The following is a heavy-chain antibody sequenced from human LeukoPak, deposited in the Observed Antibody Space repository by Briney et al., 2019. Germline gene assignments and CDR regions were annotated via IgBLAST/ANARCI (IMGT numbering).Heavy chain of an antibody. CDR2: ISGYSSIT. Sequence: ASVKVSCKAYGYTFMSHGISWVRQAPGQGLEWMGWISGYSSITNYAQRLQGRVTMTTDTSTTTAYMELRSLRSDDTAVYYCARATGTWGHDGFDIWGQGTMVTVSS. CDR3: ARATGTWGHDGFDI. V-gene: IGHV1-18*01. J-gene: IGHJ3*02. D-gene: IGHD3-16*01. CDR1: GYTFMSHG.